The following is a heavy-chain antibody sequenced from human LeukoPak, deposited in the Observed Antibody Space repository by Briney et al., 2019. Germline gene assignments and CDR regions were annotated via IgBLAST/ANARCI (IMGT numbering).Heavy chain of an antibody. V-gene: IGHV7-4-1*02. Sequence: ASVKVSCKASGYTFTSYAMNWVRQAPGQGLEWMGWINTNTGNPTYAQGFTGRFVFSLDTSVNTAYLQISSLKAEDTAVYYCARVRGDYCSSTSCYWFWFDPWGQGTLVTVSS. J-gene: IGHJ5*02. CDR2: INTNTGNP. D-gene: IGHD2-2*01. CDR1: GYTFTSYA. CDR3: ARVRGDYCSSTSCYWFWFDP.